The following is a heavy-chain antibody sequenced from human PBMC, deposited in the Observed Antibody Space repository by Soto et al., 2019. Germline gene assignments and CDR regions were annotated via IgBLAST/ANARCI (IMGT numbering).Heavy chain of an antibody. CDR3: ARRWGRTFDY. CDR2: IYYSGST. V-gene: IGHV4-59*08. J-gene: IGHJ4*02. D-gene: IGHD7-27*01. CDR1: GGCISSYY. Sequence: SETLSLTCTVSGGCISSYYWSWIRQPPGKGLEWIGYIYYSGSTNYNPSLKSRVTISVDTSKNQFSLKLSSVTAADTAVYYCARRWGRTFDYWHQGTLVTV.